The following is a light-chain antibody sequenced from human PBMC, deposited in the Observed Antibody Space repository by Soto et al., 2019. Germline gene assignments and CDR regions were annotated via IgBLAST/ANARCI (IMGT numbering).Light chain of an antibody. CDR2: SDN. Sequence: QSVLTQPPSASGTPGQRVTISCSGSSSNIGTNTVIWYQQLPGAAPKLLIYSDNKRPSGVPDRFSGSKSGTSASLAIRGLQSEDEADYCCAAWDVSLVVFGGGTKLTVL. CDR3: AAWDVSLVV. V-gene: IGLV1-44*01. J-gene: IGLJ2*01. CDR1: SSNIGTNT.